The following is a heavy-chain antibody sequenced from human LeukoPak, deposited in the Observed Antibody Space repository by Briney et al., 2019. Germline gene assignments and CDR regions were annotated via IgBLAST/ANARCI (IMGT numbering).Heavy chain of an antibody. V-gene: IGHV4-39*01. CDR2: IYYSGST. Sequence: SETLSLTCTVSGGSISSSSYYWGWIRQPPGKGLEWIGSIYYSGSTYYNPSIKRRVTISVDTSKNQFSLKLSSVTAADTAVYYCARSRKKRGYSGYDFLGAYYFDYWGQGTLVTVSS. CDR1: GGSISSSSYY. CDR3: ARSRKKRGYSGYDFLGAYYFDY. J-gene: IGHJ4*02. D-gene: IGHD5-12*01.